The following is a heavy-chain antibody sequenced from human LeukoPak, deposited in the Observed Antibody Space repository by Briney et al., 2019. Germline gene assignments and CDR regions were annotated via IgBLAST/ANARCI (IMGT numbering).Heavy chain of an antibody. CDR1: GFTFSSYS. CDR3: ARGGTVTSTLYYYGMDV. CDR2: ISSSSSYI. D-gene: IGHD4-17*01. V-gene: IGHV3-21*01. J-gene: IGHJ6*02. Sequence: PGGSMRLSCAASGFTFSSYSMNWVRQAPGKGLEWVSSISSSSSYIYYADSVKGRFTISRDNAKNSLYLQMNSLRDEDTAVYYCARGGTVTSTLYYYGMDVWGQGTTVTVSS.